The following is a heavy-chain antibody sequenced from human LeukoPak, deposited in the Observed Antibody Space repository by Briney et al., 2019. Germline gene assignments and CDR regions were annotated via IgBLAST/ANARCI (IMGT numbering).Heavy chain of an antibody. D-gene: IGHD2-15*01. Sequence: SGGSLRLSCAASGFTFSSYAMSWVRQAPGKGLEWVSAISGSGGSTYYADSVKGRLTISRDNSKNTLYLQMNSLRAEDTAVYYCAKDSHVVAATPYYFDDWGQGTLVTVSS. CDR3: AKDSHVVAATPYYFDD. CDR1: GFTFSSYA. V-gene: IGHV3-23*01. CDR2: ISGSGGST. J-gene: IGHJ4*02.